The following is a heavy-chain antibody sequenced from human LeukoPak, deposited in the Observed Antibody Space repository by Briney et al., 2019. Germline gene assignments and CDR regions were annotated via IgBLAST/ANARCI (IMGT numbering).Heavy chain of an antibody. Sequence: PEASVKVSCKASGYTFSGTGWYLSWLRQAPGQGLECMGWIYPYTGATHYAQKFQGRVAMTRDTSISTAYMELSRLRPDDTAVYYCARDGPAQMVDFDYWGQGTLVTVSS. V-gene: IGHV1-2*02. CDR3: ARDGPAQMVDFDY. CDR1: GYTFSGTGWY. CDR2: IYPYTGAT. D-gene: IGHD3-10*01. J-gene: IGHJ4*02.